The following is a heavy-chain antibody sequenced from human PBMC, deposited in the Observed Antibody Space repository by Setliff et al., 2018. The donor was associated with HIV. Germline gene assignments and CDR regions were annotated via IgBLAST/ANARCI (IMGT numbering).Heavy chain of an antibody. CDR1: GYSISSGYY. CDR2: IYSTGST. Sequence: SETLSLTCAVSGYSISSGYYWGWIRQSPGKAFEWIGYIYSTGSTNYNPSLQSRVTISMVASRNQFSLKVTSVTAADTAVYYCTRGIGGIGYYPDYWGQGTLVTVSS. CDR3: TRGIGGIGYYPDY. J-gene: IGHJ4*02. V-gene: IGHV4-61*01. D-gene: IGHD3-22*01.